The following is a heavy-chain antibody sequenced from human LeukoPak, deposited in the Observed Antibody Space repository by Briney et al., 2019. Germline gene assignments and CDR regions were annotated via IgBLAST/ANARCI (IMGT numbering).Heavy chain of an antibody. CDR1: GGSFSGYY. Sequence: SETLSLTCAVYGGSFSGYYWSWIRQPPGKGLEWIGEINHSGSTNYNPSLKSRVIISVDTSKDQFSLKLSSVTAADTAVYYCASLLDTLKYDFWSGYLDHWGQGTLVTVSS. CDR3: ASLLDTLKYDFWSGYLDH. D-gene: IGHD3-3*01. CDR2: INHSGST. V-gene: IGHV4-34*01. J-gene: IGHJ4*02.